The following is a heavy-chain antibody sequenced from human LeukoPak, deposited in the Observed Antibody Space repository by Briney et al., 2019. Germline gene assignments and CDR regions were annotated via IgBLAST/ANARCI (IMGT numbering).Heavy chain of an antibody. CDR3: ARDRGTMIVSPDFDY. J-gene: IGHJ4*02. D-gene: IGHD3-22*01. CDR2: IYYSGST. CDR1: GGSISSGDYY. Sequence: PSETLSLTCTVSGGSISSGDYYWSWIRQPPGKGLEWIGYIYYSGSTYYNPSLKSRVTISVDTSKNQFSLKLSSVTAADTAVYYCARDRGTMIVSPDFDYWGQGTLVTVSS. V-gene: IGHV4-30-4*01.